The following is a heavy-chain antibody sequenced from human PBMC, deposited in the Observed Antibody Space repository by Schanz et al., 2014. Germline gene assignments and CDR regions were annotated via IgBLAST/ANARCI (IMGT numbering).Heavy chain of an antibody. J-gene: IGHJ4*02. Sequence: QVQLVESGGGVVQPGGSLRLSCAASGFSFSSYGMHWVRQAPGKGLEWVAFIWHDGRIKYYADSVKGRFTISRDNSKNTLFLQMSSLRAEDTAVYYCARDGDFDYWGQGTLVTVSS. CDR3: ARDGDFDY. V-gene: IGHV3-33*01. CDR1: GFSFSSYG. CDR2: IWHDGRIK.